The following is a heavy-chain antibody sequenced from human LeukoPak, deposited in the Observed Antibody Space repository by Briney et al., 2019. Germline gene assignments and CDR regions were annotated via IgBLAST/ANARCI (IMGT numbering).Heavy chain of an antibody. V-gene: IGHV3-73*01. Sequence: GGSLRLSCAASGFTFSGSAMHWVRQASGKGLEWVGRIRSKANSYATAYAASVKGRFTISRDDSKNTAYLQMNSLKIEDTAVYYCTRPRSSYYDFWSGRNWFDPWGQGTLVTVSS. CDR1: GFTFSGSA. CDR2: IRSKANSYAT. J-gene: IGHJ5*02. CDR3: TRPRSSYYDFWSGRNWFDP. D-gene: IGHD3-3*01.